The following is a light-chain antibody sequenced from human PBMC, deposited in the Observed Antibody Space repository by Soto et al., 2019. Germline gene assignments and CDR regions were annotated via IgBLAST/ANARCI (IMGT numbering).Light chain of an antibody. V-gene: IGKV3-15*01. CDR1: QSISSN. CDR3: QQYNNWPIGLYT. CDR2: AAP. J-gene: IGKJ2*01. Sequence: EIMMTQSPATLSVSPGERATLSCRASQSISSNLAWYQYKPGQAPRLLIYAAPTRATGVPARFSGSGSGTEFTLTISSLQSEDFAVYYCQQYNNWPIGLYTFGQGT.